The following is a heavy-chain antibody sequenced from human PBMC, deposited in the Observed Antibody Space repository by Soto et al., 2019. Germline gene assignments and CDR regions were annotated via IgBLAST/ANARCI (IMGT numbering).Heavy chain of an antibody. Sequence: PSETLSLTCTVSGGSINSFYWNLIRQPPGKGLEWIGFIYYSGSTKSNPSLKGRGTISVDTSKNQFSLKLTSVTAADTAVYYCARAGQSYPMPYFDYWGQGILFTVSS. D-gene: IGHD2-2*01. CDR1: GGSINSFY. CDR3: ARAGQSYPMPYFDY. CDR2: IYYSGST. J-gene: IGHJ4*02. V-gene: IGHV4-59*01.